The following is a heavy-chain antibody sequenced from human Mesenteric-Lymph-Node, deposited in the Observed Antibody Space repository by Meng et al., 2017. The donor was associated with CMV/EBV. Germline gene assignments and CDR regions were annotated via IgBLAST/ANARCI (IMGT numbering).Heavy chain of an antibody. CDR2: ISGGDSSTT. Sequence: SGFTFSSYARSWVRRVLVKGLEWVSTISGGDSSTTYYADSVKGRFTISRDDSKNTLYLQMNRLRVEDTAVYYCAKESVSSKPYFFDYWGQGALVTVSS. D-gene: IGHD4-11*01. CDR3: AKESVSSKPYFFDY. CDR1: GFTFSSYA. V-gene: IGHV3-23*01. J-gene: IGHJ4*02.